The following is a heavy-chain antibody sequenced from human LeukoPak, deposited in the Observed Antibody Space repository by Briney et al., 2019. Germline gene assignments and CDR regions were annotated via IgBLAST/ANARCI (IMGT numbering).Heavy chain of an antibody. CDR2: IRYDGSNK. Sequence: GGSLRLSCAASGVTFSSYGMHWVRQAPGKGLEWVAFIRYDGSNKYYADSVKGRFTISRDNSKNTLYLQMNSLRAEDTAVYYCAKDPRGYSYGLFDYWGQGTLVTVSS. J-gene: IGHJ4*02. V-gene: IGHV3-30*02. CDR3: AKDPRGYSYGLFDY. D-gene: IGHD5-18*01. CDR1: GVTFSSYG.